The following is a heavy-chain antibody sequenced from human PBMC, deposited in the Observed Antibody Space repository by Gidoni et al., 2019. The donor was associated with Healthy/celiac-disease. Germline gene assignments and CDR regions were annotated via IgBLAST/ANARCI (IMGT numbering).Heavy chain of an antibody. CDR2: IGTAGDT. Sequence: EVQLVESGGGLVQPGGSLRLSCAASGFTFSSYDMHWVRQATGKGLEWVSGIGTAGDTYYRGSVKGRFTISRENAKNALYLQMNSLRAGDTAVYYCARGYWYFDLWDRGTLVTVSS. J-gene: IGHJ2*01. CDR1: GFTFSSYD. V-gene: IGHV3-13*01. CDR3: ARGYWYFDL.